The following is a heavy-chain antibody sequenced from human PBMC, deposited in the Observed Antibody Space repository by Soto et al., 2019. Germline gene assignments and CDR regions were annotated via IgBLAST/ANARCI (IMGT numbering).Heavy chain of an antibody. J-gene: IGHJ3*02. CDR3: THIAAFPHNDAFFT. CDR2: IKSKGSGVTI. V-gene: IGHV3-15*01. D-gene: IGHD6-25*01. CDR1: GLRFSDAW. Sequence: EVQLVESGGGLVKPGGSLRLSCSVSGLRFSDAWLTWVRKTPGMGLEWIGRIKSKGSGVTIDYAPPVQGRFTISRDDSRSMLYLQIKRLKSEDTGVYHCTHIAAFPHNDAFFTWGQGTVVIVSS.